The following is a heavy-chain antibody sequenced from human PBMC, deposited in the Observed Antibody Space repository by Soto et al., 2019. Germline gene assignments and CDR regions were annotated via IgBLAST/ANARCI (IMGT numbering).Heavy chain of an antibody. CDR1: GGTFSSYA. CDR3: ARDVIGHDNYETIGYYFDH. D-gene: IGHD3-16*01. CDR2: IIPIFGTA. V-gene: IGHV1-69*13. Sequence: SVKVSCKASGGTFSSYAISWVRQAPGQGLEWMGGIIPIFGTANYAQKFQGRVTITADESTSTAYMELSSLTSEDTAVYFCARDVIGHDNYETIGYYFDHWGPGTLVTVSS. J-gene: IGHJ4*02.